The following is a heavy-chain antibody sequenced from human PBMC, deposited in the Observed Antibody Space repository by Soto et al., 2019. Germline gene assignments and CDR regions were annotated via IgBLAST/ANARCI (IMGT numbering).Heavy chain of an antibody. Sequence: GASVKVSCKASGYTFTIYGINWVRQAPGQGLEWMGWISPDNGNTNYAQKLQGRVTMTTDTSTSTADMELRSLRSDDTAVYYCARALGYSGYAGMDVWGQGTTVTVSS. CDR3: ARALGYSGYAGMDV. D-gene: IGHD5-12*01. V-gene: IGHV1-18*01. CDR2: ISPDNGNT. J-gene: IGHJ6*02. CDR1: GYTFTIYG.